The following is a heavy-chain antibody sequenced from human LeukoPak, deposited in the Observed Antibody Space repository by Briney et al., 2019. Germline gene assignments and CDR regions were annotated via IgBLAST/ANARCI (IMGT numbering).Heavy chain of an antibody. D-gene: IGHD3-16*01. CDR1: GFTFSSYS. Sequence: GGSLRLSCAASGFTFSSYSMNWVRQAPGKGLEWVSYISSSSTIYYADSVKGRFTISRDNAKNSLYLQMSNLRAEDTAVYFCARGGGLDVWGQGATVTVSS. J-gene: IGHJ6*02. CDR2: ISSSSTI. CDR3: ARGGGLDV. V-gene: IGHV3-48*04.